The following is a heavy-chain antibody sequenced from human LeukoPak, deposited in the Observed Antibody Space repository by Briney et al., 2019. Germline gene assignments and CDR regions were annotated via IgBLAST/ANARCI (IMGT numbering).Heavy chain of an antibody. V-gene: IGHV3-7*01. J-gene: IGHJ4*02. CDR1: GFSFTSYE. Sequence: PGGSLRLSCAASGFSFTSYEMTWVRQAPGKGLEWVANIKQDGSEQNYVDSVKGRFTISRDNDMKSLYLQMNSLRAEDTAVYYCASNLDSSGWYRGFDYWGQGILVTVSS. CDR3: ASNLDSSGWYRGFDY. CDR2: IKQDGSEQ. D-gene: IGHD6-19*01.